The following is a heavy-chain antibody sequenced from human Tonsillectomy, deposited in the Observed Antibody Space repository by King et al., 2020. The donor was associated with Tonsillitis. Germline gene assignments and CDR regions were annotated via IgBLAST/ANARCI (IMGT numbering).Heavy chain of an antibody. V-gene: IGHV4-39*01. CDR2: MYNTGTT. J-gene: IGHJ4*02. D-gene: IGHD1-26*01. CDR3: ARYVSGSFDY. CDR1: GGSISTSDQY. Sequence: QLQESGPGVVKPSETLSLTCTVSGGSISTSDQYWAWIRQPPGKGLEWIGYMYNTGTTFYNPSLKSRITISGGTSENRFSLKLSPVTAADTAVYFCARYVSGSFDYWGQGALVTVSS.